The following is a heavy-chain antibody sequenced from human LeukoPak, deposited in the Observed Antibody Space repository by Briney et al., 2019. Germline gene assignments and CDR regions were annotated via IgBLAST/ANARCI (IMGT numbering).Heavy chain of an antibody. V-gene: IGHV1-2*02. CDR2: INPNSGGT. J-gene: IGHJ4*02. D-gene: IGHD1-26*01. CDR1: RYTFTGYY. Sequence: GASVKVSRKASRYTFTGYYMHWVRQAPGQGREGMGWINPNSGGTNYAQTFQGRVTMTRDTSISTAYMELSRLRSDDTAVYYCLRGSDQYYFDYWGQGTLVTVSS. CDR3: LRGSDQYYFDY.